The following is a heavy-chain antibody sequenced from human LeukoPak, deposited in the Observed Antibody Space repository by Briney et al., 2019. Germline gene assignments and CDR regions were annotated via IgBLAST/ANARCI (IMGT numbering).Heavy chain of an antibody. V-gene: IGHV1-8*01. CDR1: GYNFKSYD. Sequence: GASVKVSCKASGYNFKSYDFNWVRQASGQGLEWMGWMNPHGDYTGYAQKFQDRVTMTSDSSTTTAYMELRSLTSEDTALYYCARGLRDGLTGNDVLDVWGLGTMVIVTS. J-gene: IGHJ3*01. CDR3: ARGLRDGLTGNDVLDV. D-gene: IGHD5-24*01. CDR2: MNPHGDYT.